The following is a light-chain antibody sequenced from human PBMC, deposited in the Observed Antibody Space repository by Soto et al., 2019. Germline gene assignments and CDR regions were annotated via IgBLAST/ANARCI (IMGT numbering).Light chain of an antibody. Sequence: DLQMTQSPSTLSASVGDRVTITCRASQSVSSWLAWYQQKPGKAPKLLIYDASSLESGVPSRFSGSGSGTEFTLTISSLQPDDFASYHCQQYNTYFLTFGGGTKVEIK. J-gene: IGKJ4*01. V-gene: IGKV1-5*01. CDR2: DAS. CDR3: QQYNTYFLT. CDR1: QSVSSW.